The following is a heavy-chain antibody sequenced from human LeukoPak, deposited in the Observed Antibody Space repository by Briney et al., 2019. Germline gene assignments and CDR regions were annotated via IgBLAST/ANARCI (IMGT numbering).Heavy chain of an antibody. D-gene: IGHD1-14*01. Sequence: GGSLRLSCAASGFTFSSYWMSWVRQAPGRGLEWVANIKQDGNEKYYVDSVKGRFTISRDNAKNSLYLQMNSLRAEDTAVYYCANHLGVSDAFDIWGQGTMVTVSS. V-gene: IGHV3-7*01. CDR2: IKQDGNEK. J-gene: IGHJ3*02. CDR3: ANHLGVSDAFDI. CDR1: GFTFSSYW.